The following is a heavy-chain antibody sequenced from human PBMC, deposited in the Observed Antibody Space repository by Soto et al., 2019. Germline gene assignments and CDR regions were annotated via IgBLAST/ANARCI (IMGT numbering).Heavy chain of an antibody. CDR2: IDQSGGT. Sequence: QVQLQQWGAGLLKASETLSLTCAVVGDSLRGQSWNWIRQSPGKGLEWIGEIDQSGGTNYNPSLKSRSIISYDPSKNQFSLTLTSVTAADTAVYYCAREDSYGWSGESLDVWGQGTTVTVSS. CDR1: GDSLRGQS. D-gene: IGHD6-19*01. J-gene: IGHJ6*02. V-gene: IGHV4-34*01. CDR3: AREDSYGWSGESLDV.